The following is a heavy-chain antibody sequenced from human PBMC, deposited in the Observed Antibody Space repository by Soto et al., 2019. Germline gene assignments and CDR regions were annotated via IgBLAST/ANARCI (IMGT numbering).Heavy chain of an antibody. CDR2: KGYSGCN. D-gene: IGHD3-10*01. CDR3: ARQGFGPLHGLVDV. Sequence: PSETLSLTCTVSGGTISSYYWSWIRQPPGQGLEWIGYKGYSGCNSYNPSLRSRVTISLDTSKNQFSLNLSSVTAADTALYYCARQGFGPLHGLVDVWGQGTSVTVSS. J-gene: IGHJ6*02. CDR1: GGTISSYY. V-gene: IGHV4-59*08.